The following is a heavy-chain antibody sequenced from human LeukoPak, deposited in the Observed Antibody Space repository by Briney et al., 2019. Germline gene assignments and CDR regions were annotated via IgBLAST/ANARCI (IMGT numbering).Heavy chain of an antibody. V-gene: IGHV3-74*01. Sequence: PGWSLTLSCPASGFTFSSYWMHWVRQAPGKGLVWVSRINSDGSSTSYADSVKGRFTISRDNAKNTLYLQMNSLRAEDTAVYYCARASSLILLLPPSYYFDYWGQGTLVTVSS. CDR2: INSDGSST. D-gene: IGHD3-10*01. CDR3: ARASSLILLLPPSYYFDY. J-gene: IGHJ4*02. CDR1: GFTFSSYW.